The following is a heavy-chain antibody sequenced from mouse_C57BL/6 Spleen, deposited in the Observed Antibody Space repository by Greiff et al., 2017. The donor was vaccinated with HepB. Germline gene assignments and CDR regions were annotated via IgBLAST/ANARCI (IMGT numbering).Heavy chain of an antibody. J-gene: IGHJ2*01. CDR1: GFNIKDDY. CDR2: IDPENGDT. D-gene: IGHD1-1*01. CDR3: TTEAYYYGSDY. Sequence: VQLQQSGAELVRPGASVKLSCTASGFNIKDDYMHWVKQRPEQGLEWIGWIDPENGDTEYASKFQGKATITADTSSNTAYLQLSSLTSEDTAVYYCTTEAYYYGSDYWGQGTTLTVSS. V-gene: IGHV14-4*01.